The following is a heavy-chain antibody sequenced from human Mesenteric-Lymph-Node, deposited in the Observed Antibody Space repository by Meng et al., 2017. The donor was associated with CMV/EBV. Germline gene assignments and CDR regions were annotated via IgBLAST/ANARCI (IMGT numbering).Heavy chain of an antibody. V-gene: IGHV1-46*02. CDR2: VNLSDGTI. J-gene: IGHJ4*02. D-gene: IGHD6-6*01. CDR1: GFIFNSYY. CDR3: ARELGRTSFFDY. Sequence: CKTSGFIFNSYYIHWVRQAPGQGLEWVGLVNLSDGTIHYAQNFQGRVTMTIDTPTGTVYMDLSSLRSDDTAVYFCARELGRTSFFDYWGQGTLVTAPQ.